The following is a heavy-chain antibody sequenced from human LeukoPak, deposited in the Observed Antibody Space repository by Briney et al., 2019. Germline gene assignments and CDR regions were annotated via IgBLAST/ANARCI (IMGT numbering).Heavy chain of an antibody. Sequence: SETLPLTCTVSGGSISSGGYYWSWIRQHPGKGLEWIGYIYYSGSTYYNPSLKSRVTISVDTSKNQFSLKLSSVTAADTAVYYCARGIGITMVRGVIMGFDYWGQGTLVTVSS. J-gene: IGHJ4*02. D-gene: IGHD3-10*01. V-gene: IGHV4-31*03. CDR3: ARGIGITMVRGVIMGFDY. CDR2: IYYSGST. CDR1: GGSISSGGYY.